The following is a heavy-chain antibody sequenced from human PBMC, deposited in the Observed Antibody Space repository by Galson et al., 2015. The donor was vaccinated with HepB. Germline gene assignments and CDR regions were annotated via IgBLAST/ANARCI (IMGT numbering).Heavy chain of an antibody. Sequence: SLRLSCAASEFTFSGSAMHWVRQASGKGLEWVGRIRSKANSYATAYAASVKGRFTISRDDSKNTAYLQMNSLKTEDTAVYYCTTPGTTIAAAGVYSWGQGTLVTVSS. CDR2: IRSKANSYAT. D-gene: IGHD6-13*01. CDR1: EFTFSGSA. V-gene: IGHV3-73*01. J-gene: IGHJ4*02. CDR3: TTPGTTIAAAGVYS.